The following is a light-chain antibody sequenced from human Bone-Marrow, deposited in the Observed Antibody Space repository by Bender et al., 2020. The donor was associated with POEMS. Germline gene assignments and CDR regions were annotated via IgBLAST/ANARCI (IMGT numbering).Light chain of an antibody. J-gene: IGLJ1*01. CDR3: SSHAGNRNV. Sequence: QSALTQPASLSGSPGQSITISCIGTSSDVFVSWYQHHPGKAPKVIIYDVNDRPSGISNRFSGSKSGNTASLTISGLQTEDEAVYYCSSHAGNRNVFGTGTKVTVL. CDR2: DVN. CDR1: SSDVF. V-gene: IGLV2-14*03.